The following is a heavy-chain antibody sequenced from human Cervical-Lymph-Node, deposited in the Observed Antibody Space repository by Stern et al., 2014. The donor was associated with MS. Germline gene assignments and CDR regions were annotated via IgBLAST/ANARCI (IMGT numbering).Heavy chain of an antibody. CDR2: ISSSGSSI. D-gene: IGHD6-13*01. CDR1: GFSVSDHY. V-gene: IGHV3-11*01. CDR3: ARDPPHSRAAVNFYYGIDV. Sequence: VQLVESGGGLAKPGGSLRLSCAASGFSVSDHYMSWIRQATGKGLEWVSFISSSGSSIYYADSVKGRFTISRDNAKNSLYLLLNSLRAEDTAVYYCARDPPHSRAAVNFYYGIDVWGQGTTVTVSS. J-gene: IGHJ6*02.